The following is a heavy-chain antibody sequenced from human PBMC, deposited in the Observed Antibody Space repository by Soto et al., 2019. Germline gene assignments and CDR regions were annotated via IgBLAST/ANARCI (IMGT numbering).Heavy chain of an antibody. J-gene: IGHJ5*02. V-gene: IGHV1-2*02. D-gene: IGHD3-22*01. CDR1: GYTFAGYY. CDR2: INPNSGGT. Sequence: VKVSCNASGYTFAGYYMHWVRQAPGQGLEWMGWINPNSGGTNYAQKFQGRVTMTTDTSISTAYMELSRLRSDDTAVYYCTRDRADYYDSSGYYNWFDPWGQGTLVTVSS. CDR3: TRDRADYYDSSGYYNWFDP.